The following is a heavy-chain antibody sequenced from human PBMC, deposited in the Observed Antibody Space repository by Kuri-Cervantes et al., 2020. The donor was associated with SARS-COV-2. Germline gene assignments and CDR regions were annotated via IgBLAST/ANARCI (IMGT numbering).Heavy chain of an antibody. CDR2: IYTSGST. CDR3: ARGINDYADYGLDY. V-gene: IGHV4-4*07. D-gene: IGHD4-17*01. Sequence: LSLCCTVSGGSISSYYWSWIRQPAGKGLEWIGRIYTSGSTNYNPSFKSRATISADTSKNQFSLRLSSVTAADTAVYYCARGINDYADYGLDYWGQGTLVTVS. CDR1: GGSISSYY. J-gene: IGHJ4*02.